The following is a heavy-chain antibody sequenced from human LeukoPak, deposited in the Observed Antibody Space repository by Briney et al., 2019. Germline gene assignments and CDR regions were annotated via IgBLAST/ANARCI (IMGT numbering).Heavy chain of an antibody. CDR3: ARSHNYDFWSGDLGY. J-gene: IGHJ4*02. CDR2: ISAYNGNT. CDR1: GYTFTSYG. Sequence: ASVKVSCKASGYTFTSYGISWVRQAPGQGLEWMGWISAYNGNTNYAQKLQGRVTMTTDTSTSTAYMELGSLRSGDTAVYYCARSHNYDFWSGDLGYWGQGTLVTVSS. V-gene: IGHV1-18*01. D-gene: IGHD3-3*01.